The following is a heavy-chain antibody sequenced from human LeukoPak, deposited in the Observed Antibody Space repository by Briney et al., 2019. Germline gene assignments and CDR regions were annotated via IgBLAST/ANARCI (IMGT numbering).Heavy chain of an antibody. CDR2: IHHDGSNK. Sequence: GGSLRLSCAASGFTFSSYAMHWVRQAPARGRPGVDFIHHDGSNKYYADSVKGRFTISRDNSKNTLYLQMNSLRAEDTAVYYCARDAYCSGGSCYSGLDYWGQGTLVTVSS. J-gene: IGHJ4*02. CDR1: GFTFSSYA. CDR3: ARDAYCSGGSCYSGLDY. V-gene: IGHV3-30*04. D-gene: IGHD2-15*01.